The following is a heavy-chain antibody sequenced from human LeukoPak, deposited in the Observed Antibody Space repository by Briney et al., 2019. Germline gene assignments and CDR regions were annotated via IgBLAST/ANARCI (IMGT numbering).Heavy chain of an antibody. D-gene: IGHD1-26*01. V-gene: IGHV3-23*01. CDR2: ISGSGDNT. J-gene: IGHJ5*02. CDR1: GFTFSSYA. CDR3: AKDGATPRLNWFDP. Sequence: GGSLRLSCAASGFTFSSYAMSWVRQAPGKGLEWVSAISGSGDNTYYADSVKGRFTISRGNSKNTLYLQMNSLRAEDTAVYYCAKDGATPRLNWFDPWGQGTLVTVSS.